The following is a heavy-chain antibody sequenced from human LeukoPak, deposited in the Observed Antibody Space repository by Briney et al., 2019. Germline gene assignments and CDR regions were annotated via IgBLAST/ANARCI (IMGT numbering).Heavy chain of an antibody. CDR1: GFTFSSYW. CDR3: AKDKGANFGPGVGYSDL. V-gene: IGHV3-7*03. CDR2: IKQDGTET. D-gene: IGHD3-10*01. J-gene: IGHJ2*01. Sequence: GGSLRLSCAASGFTFSSYWMNWVRQAPGRGLEWVAIIKQDGTETFYVDSVKGRFTISRDNAENSLYLEMNSLRSEDTAFYYCAKDKGANFGPGVGYSDLWGRGTLVIVSS.